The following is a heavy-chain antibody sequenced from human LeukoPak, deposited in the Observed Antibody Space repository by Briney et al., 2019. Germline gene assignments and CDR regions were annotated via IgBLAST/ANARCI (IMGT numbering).Heavy chain of an antibody. Sequence: ASVKVSCKASGYTFTSYDISRVRQAPGQGLEWMGWISTYNGNTNYAQKLQGRVTMTADTSTSTAYMELRSQTADDTAVYYCARKVAAFYYYDYWGQGTLVTVSS. CDR1: GYTFTSYD. CDR3: ARKVAAFYYYDY. J-gene: IGHJ4*02. V-gene: IGHV1-18*01. CDR2: ISTYNGNT.